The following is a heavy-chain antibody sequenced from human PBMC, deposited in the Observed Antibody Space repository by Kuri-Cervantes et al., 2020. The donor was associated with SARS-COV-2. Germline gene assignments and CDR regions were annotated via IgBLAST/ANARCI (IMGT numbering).Heavy chain of an antibody. V-gene: IGHV4-34*01. Sequence: SETLSLTCAVYGGSFSGYYWSWIRQPPGKGLEWIGEINHSGSTNYNPSLKSRVTISVDTSKNQFSLKLSSVTAADTAVYYCARGGYLTPDAFDIWGQGTKVTVSS. CDR3: ARGGYLTPDAFDI. D-gene: IGHD2-21*01. J-gene: IGHJ3*02. CDR1: GGSFSGYY. CDR2: INHSGST.